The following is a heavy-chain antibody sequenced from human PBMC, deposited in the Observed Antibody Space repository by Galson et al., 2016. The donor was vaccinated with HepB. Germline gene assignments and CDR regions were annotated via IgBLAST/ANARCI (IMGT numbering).Heavy chain of an antibody. J-gene: IGHJ4*02. Sequence: SLRLSCAASGFTFSDYYMSWIRQAPGRGLEWVSYISSGGTTISYADSVKGRFTISRDNAKSSLYLRMDSLRAEDTAVYYCAREGHNWSRFDYWGQGTLVTVSS. V-gene: IGHV3-11*01. CDR2: ISSGGTTI. CDR3: AREGHNWSRFDY. D-gene: IGHD1-20*01. CDR1: GFTFSDYY.